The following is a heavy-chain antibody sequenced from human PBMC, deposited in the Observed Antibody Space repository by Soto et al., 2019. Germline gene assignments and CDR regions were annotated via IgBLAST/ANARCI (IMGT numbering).Heavy chain of an antibody. CDR2: MNSNRGNT. V-gene: IGHV1-8*01. CDR1: GYTFNSYD. CDR3: ARDTAASGMDE. J-gene: IGHJ6*02. D-gene: IGHD6-13*01. Sequence: QVQLVQSGAEVQKPGASVKFSCKASGYTFNSYDSNWVRKATGQGLEWMGWMNSNRGNTGYAQNLQGRVNMTRTTSISTDYIELSSRRSEDTAVYYCARDTAASGMDEWGQEPTDTV.